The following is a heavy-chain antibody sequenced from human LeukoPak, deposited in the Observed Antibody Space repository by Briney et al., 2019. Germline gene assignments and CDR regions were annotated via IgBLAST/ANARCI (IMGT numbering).Heavy chain of an antibody. CDR3: ARSDSGYDSMNYYYYYYMDV. CDR2: INHSGST. CDR1: GGSFSGYY. D-gene: IGHD5-12*01. Sequence: SETLSLTCAVYGGSFSGYYWSWIRQPPGKGLEFIGEINHSGSTNYNPSLKSRVTVSVDTSKNQFSLKLSSVTAADTAIYYCARSDSGYDSMNYYYYYYMDVWGKGTTVTVSS. J-gene: IGHJ6*03. V-gene: IGHV4-34*01.